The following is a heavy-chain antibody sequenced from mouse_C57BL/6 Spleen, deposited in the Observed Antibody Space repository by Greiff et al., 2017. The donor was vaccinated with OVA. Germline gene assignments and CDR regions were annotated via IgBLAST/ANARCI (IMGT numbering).Heavy chain of an antibody. CDR3: TTVITTVGGYFDY. J-gene: IGHJ2*01. Sequence: EVQLQESGAELVRPGASVKLSCTASGFNIKDDYMHWVKQRPEQGLEWIGWIDPENGDTEYASKFQGKATITADTSSNTAYLQLSSLTSEDTAVYYCTTVITTVGGYFDYWGQGTTLTVSS. CDR1: GFNIKDDY. V-gene: IGHV14-4*01. CDR2: IDPENGDT. D-gene: IGHD1-1*01.